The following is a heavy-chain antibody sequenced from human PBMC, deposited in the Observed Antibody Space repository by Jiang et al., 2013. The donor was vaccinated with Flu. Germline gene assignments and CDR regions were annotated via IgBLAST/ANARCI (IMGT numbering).Heavy chain of an antibody. J-gene: IGHJ6*02. CDR1: GYSFTSYW. CDR2: IYPGDSDT. Sequence: VQLVESGAEVKKPGESLKISCKGSGYSFTSYWIGWVRQMPGKGLEWMGIIYPGDSDTRYSPSFQGQVTISADKSISTAYLQWSSLKASDTAMYYCARLLELQLENNYYYYYGMDVVGPRDHGPPSP. D-gene: IGHD1-1*01. CDR3: ARLLELQLENNYYYYYGMDV. V-gene: IGHV5-51*03.